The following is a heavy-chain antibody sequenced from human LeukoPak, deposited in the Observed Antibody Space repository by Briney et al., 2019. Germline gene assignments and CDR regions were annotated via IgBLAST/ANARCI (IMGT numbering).Heavy chain of an antibody. D-gene: IGHD5-12*01. Sequence: ASVKVSCKASGYTFTGYYMHWVRQAPGQGLEWMGWINPNSGGTNYAQKFQGRVTMTRDTSLSTAYMELSRLRCDDTAVYYCARGRYSGYDYDYWGQGTLVTVSS. J-gene: IGHJ4*02. CDR2: INPNSGGT. V-gene: IGHV1-2*02. CDR1: GYTFTGYY. CDR3: ARGRYSGYDYDY.